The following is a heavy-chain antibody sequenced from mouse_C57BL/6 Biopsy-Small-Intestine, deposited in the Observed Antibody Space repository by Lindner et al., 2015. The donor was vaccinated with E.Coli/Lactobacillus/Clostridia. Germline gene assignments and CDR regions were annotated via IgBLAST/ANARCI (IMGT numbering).Heavy chain of an antibody. J-gene: IGHJ2*01. D-gene: IGHD2-2*01. CDR1: GYTFTVYW. CDR2: ILPGSGST. Sequence: VQLQESGAELMKPGASVKLSCKATGYTFTVYWIAWVKQRPGHGLEWIGEILPGSGSTHYNGKFKGKATLTVDQSSSTAYMQLNSPTSEDSAVYYCAPYGYDFDYWGQGTTLTVSS. V-gene: IGHV1-9*01. CDR3: APYGYDFDY.